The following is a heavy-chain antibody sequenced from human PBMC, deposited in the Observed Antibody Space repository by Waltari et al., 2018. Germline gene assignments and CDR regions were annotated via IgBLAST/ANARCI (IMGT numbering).Heavy chain of an antibody. V-gene: IGHV3-7*04. J-gene: IGHJ4*02. D-gene: IGHD2-21*02. Sequence: EVQLVESGGGLVQPGGSLRLCCAASVFPFISFWIRWVGQAPGKGLEWVANIKQEGSEKYYVDSVKGRFTISRDNAKNSLYLQMNSLRAEDTAVYYCARGRWVVTPFDYWGQGTLVTVSS. CDR1: VFPFISFW. CDR3: ARGRWVVTPFDY. CDR2: IKQEGSEK.